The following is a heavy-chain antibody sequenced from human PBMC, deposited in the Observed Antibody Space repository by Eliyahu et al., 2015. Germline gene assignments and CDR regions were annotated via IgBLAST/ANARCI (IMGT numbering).Heavy chain of an antibody. CDR3: ARDTDFWSGYSYYFDY. V-gene: IGHV3-30-3*01. CDR1: GFTFSSYA. J-gene: IGHJ4*02. Sequence: QVQLVESGGGVVQPGRSLRLSCAASGFTFSSYAMHWVRQAPGKGLEWVAVISYDGSNKYYADSVKGRFTISRDNSKNTLYLQMNSLRAEDTAVYYCARDTDFWSGYSYYFDYWGQGTLVTVSS. D-gene: IGHD3-3*01. CDR2: ISYDGSNK.